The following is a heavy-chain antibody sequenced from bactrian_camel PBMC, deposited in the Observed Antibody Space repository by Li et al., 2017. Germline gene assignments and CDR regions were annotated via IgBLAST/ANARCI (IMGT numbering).Heavy chain of an antibody. Sequence: QLVESGGGLAQPGGSLRLSCTAAGFTFDDSDVRWFREASGVECELVATFDDDGSTHYGDSVKGRFTISQDSTENSVWLQMNSLKPEDTAMYYCELSPWNGERPRGQGTQVTVS. CDR2: FDDDGST. V-gene: IGHV3S60*01. CDR1: GFTFDDSD. CDR3: ELSPWNGERP. J-gene: IGHJ4*01. D-gene: IGHD1*01.